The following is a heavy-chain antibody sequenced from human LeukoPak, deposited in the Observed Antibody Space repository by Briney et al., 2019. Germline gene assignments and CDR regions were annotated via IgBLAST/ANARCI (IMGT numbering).Heavy chain of an antibody. CDR2: IHYSGST. Sequence: SETLSLTCTVSGGSISSGGYYWSCIRQHPEKGLEWIGYIHYSGSTYYHPSLKSRVSTSVDTSRNQFSLKLSSVTAAATAVYYCACGSNNWYNWFDPWGQGTLVTVSS. D-gene: IGHD1-1*01. CDR1: GGSISSGGYY. CDR3: ACGSNNWYNWFDP. J-gene: IGHJ5*02. V-gene: IGHV4-31*03.